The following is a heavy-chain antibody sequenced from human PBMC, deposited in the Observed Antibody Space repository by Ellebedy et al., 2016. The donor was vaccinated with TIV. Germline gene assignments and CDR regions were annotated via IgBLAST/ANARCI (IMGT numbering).Heavy chain of an antibody. CDR1: GGTFSSYA. D-gene: IGHD2-21*01. CDR3: ARDLSGDSIDY. Sequence: AASVKVSCKASGGTFSSYAISWVRQAPGQGLEWMGRIIPILGIASYAQKFQGRVTMTRDTSTSTVYMELSSLRSEDTAVYYCARDLSGDSIDYWGQGTLVTVSS. J-gene: IGHJ4*02. CDR2: IIPILGIA. V-gene: IGHV1-69*04.